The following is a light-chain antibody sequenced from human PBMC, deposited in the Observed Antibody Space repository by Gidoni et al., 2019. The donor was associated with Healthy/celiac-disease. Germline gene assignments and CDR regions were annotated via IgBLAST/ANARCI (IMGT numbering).Light chain of an antibody. CDR2: EVS. CDR3: SSYTSSSTLV. V-gene: IGLV2-14*01. Sequence: TISCTGTSSDVGGYNYVSWYQQHPGKAPKLMIYEVSNRPSGVSNRFSGSKSGNTASLTISGLQAEDEADYYCSSYTSSSTLVFGGGTKLTVL. J-gene: IGLJ2*01. CDR1: SSDVGGYNY.